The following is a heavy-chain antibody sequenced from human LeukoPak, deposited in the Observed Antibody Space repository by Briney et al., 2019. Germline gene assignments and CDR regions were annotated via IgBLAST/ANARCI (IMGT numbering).Heavy chain of an antibody. D-gene: IGHD3-3*01. CDR2: ISTSGSSI. Sequence: GGSLRLSCAASGFSFRSYEMNWARQAPGKGLEWVSYISTSGSSIHYADSVRGRFTISRDNAKNSLYLQMNSLRVGDTAVYYCASTIFGLIALWGQGTLVTVSS. CDR3: ASTIFGLIAL. J-gene: IGHJ1*01. V-gene: IGHV3-48*03. CDR1: GFSFRSYE.